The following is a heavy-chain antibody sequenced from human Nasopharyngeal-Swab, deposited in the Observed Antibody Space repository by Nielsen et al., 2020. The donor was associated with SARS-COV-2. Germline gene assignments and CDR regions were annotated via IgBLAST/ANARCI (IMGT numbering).Heavy chain of an antibody. CDR1: GYTFTSYA. V-gene: IGHV1-46*01. D-gene: IGHD5-18*01. Sequence: ASVKASCKASGYTFTSYAMNWVRQAPGQGLEWMGMINPSGGSTGYAQNFQGRVTVTRDTSTSTVYMELSSLSSEDTAVYYCARGYSYGLAYWGQGTLVTVSP. J-gene: IGHJ4*02. CDR2: INPSGGST. CDR3: ARGYSYGLAY.